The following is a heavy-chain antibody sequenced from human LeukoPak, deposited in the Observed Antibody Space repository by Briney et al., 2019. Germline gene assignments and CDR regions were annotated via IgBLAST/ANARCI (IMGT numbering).Heavy chain of an antibody. V-gene: IGHV4-4*07. CDR1: GGSISSYY. CDR3: ARDPGYFGSGTRGAFDL. Sequence: PSQTLSLTCTVSGGSISSYYWSWIRQAAGKGLEWIGRIYTSGSTNYNPSLKSRVTMSVDTSKNQFSLKLTSVTAADTAVYYCARDPGYFGSGTRGAFDLWGQGIMVTVSS. D-gene: IGHD3-10*01. J-gene: IGHJ3*01. CDR2: IYTSGST.